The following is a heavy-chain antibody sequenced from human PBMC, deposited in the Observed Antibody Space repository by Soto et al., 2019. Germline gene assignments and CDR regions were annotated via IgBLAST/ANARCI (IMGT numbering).Heavy chain of an antibody. J-gene: IGHJ4*02. CDR2: INAGNGNT. CDR1: GYTFTSYA. V-gene: IGHV1-3*05. Sequence: QVQLVQSGAEEKKPGASVKVSCKASGYTFTSYAMHWVRQAPGQRLEWMGWINAGNGNTKYSQKFQGRVIITRDTSASTAYMELSSLRSEDKAVYDCARGSGYYYWDDYWGQGTLVTVSS. D-gene: IGHD3-22*01. CDR3: ARGSGYYYWDDY.